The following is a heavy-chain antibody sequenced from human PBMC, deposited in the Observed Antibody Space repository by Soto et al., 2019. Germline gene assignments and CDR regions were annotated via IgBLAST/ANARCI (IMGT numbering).Heavy chain of an antibody. V-gene: IGHV1-18*04. D-gene: IGHD5-12*01. CDR3: ARAERGYSGVGYFDY. CDR2: ISAYNGNT. Sequence: ASVKVSCKASGYTFTSYGISWVRQAPGQGLEWMGWISAYNGNTNYAQKLQGRVTMTTDTSTSTAYMELRSLRSDDTAVYYCARAERGYSGVGYFDYWGQGTLVTVSS. CDR1: GYTFTSYG. J-gene: IGHJ4*02.